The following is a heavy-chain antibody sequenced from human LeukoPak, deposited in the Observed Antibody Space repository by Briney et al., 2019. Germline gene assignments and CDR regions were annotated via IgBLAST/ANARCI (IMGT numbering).Heavy chain of an antibody. J-gene: IGHJ4*02. V-gene: IGHV4-61*02. CDR1: GDSMNSENYF. CDR3: AREQVVETASFDH. D-gene: IGHD2-21*02. Sequence: SETLSLTCTVSGDSMNSENYFWTWIRQPPGKGLEWIGRIYIRGGTNYNPSLKSRVTISLDTSQRQFSLNLASVTAADTGVYFCAREQVVETASFDHWGQGTLVTVSS. CDR2: IYIRGGT.